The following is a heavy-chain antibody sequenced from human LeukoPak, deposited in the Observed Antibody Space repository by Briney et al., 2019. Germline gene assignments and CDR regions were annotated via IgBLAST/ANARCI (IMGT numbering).Heavy chain of an antibody. J-gene: IGHJ4*02. CDR3: ARSADPAGGDYDSSGYRDFDY. D-gene: IGHD3-22*01. CDR1: GYTFAGYY. Sequence: ASVKVSCKASGYTFAGYYMHWVRQAPGQGLEWMGWINPNSGGTNYAQKFQGRVTMTRDTSISTAYMELSRLRSDDTAVYYCARSADPAGGDYDSSGYRDFDYWGQGTLVTVSS. V-gene: IGHV1-2*02. CDR2: INPNSGGT.